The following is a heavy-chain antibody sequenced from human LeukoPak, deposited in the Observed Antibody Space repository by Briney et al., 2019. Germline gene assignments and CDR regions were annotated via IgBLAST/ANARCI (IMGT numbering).Heavy chain of an antibody. Sequence: GGSLRLSCAASGFTFSDYYMSWIRQAPGKGLEWVSYISSSGSTIYYADSVKGRFTISRDNAKNSLYLQMNSLRAEDTAVYFCARRRYNWDAIDYWGQGTLVTVSS. D-gene: IGHD1-20*01. J-gene: IGHJ4*02. V-gene: IGHV3-11*01. CDR3: ARRRYNWDAIDY. CDR2: ISSSGSTI. CDR1: GFTFSDYY.